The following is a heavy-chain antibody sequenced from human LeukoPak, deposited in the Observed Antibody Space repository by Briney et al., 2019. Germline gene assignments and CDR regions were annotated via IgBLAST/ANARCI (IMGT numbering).Heavy chain of an antibody. CDR1: GGTFSSYA. V-gene: IGHV1-69*13. D-gene: IGHD3-22*01. J-gene: IGHJ4*02. CDR2: IIPIFATA. CDR3: ARGPITTRSHFDY. Sequence: SVKVSCKASGGTFSSYAISWVRQAPGQGLEWMGGIIPIFATANYAQKFQGRVTITADESTSTAYMELSSLRSEDTAVYYCARGPITTRSHFDYWGQGTLVTVSS.